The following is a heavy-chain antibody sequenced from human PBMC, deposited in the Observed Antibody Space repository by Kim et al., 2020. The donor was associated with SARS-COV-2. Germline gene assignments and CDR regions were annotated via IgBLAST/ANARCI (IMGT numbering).Heavy chain of an antibody. CDR1: GDSVPSNVAA. Sequence: SQTLSLTCAITGDSVPSNVAACNWIRQSPSRGLEWLGRTYYRTKWYNDYSESLRGRISINPDTSKNQFSLQLNSVTPDDSAIYYCARDRPWVNGAFDIWGQGAMVAGS. D-gene: IGHD2-8*01. CDR2: TYYRTKWYN. V-gene: IGHV6-1*01. CDR3: ARDRPWVNGAFDI. J-gene: IGHJ3*02.